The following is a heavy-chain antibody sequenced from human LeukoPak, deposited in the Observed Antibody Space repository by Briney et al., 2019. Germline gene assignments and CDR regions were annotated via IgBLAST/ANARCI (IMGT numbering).Heavy chain of an antibody. Sequence: GGSLRLSCAASGFSFSSYWMHWVRQAPGKGLVWVSRINSDGRRTSYADSVKGRFTISRDNAKNTLYVQMNSLRAEDTAVYYCASYYYDSSGYYHDAFDIWGQGTMVTVSS. CDR1: GFSFSSYW. V-gene: IGHV3-74*01. CDR3: ASYYYDSSGYYHDAFDI. J-gene: IGHJ3*02. CDR2: INSDGRRT. D-gene: IGHD3-22*01.